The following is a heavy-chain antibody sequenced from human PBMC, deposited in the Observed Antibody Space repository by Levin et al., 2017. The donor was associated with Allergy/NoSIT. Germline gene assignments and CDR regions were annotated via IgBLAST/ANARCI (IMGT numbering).Heavy chain of an antibody. CDR1: GFTVSSNY. CDR2: ISSGGST. D-gene: IGHD1-14*01. J-gene: IGHJ6*02. V-gene: IGHV3-66*01. CDR3: APVVRYDNDMDG. Sequence: PGGSLRLSCAASGFTVSSNYMTWVRQAPGKGLEYVSVISSGGSTYYADSVKGRFTISRDNSKNTLYLQMNSLRAEDTAVYYCAPVVRYDNDMDGWGQGTTVTVSS.